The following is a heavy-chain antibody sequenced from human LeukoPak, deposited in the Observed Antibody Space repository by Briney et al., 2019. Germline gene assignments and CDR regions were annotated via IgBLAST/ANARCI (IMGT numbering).Heavy chain of an antibody. Sequence: GGSLRLSCAASGFTFSSYSMNLVRQAPGKGLEWVSYSSSSSSTIYYADSVKGRFTISRDNAKNSLYLQMNSLRAEDTAVYYCAREKYDYVWGSYRSNWFDPWGQGTLVTVSS. D-gene: IGHD3-16*02. CDR3: AREKYDYVWGSYRSNWFDP. J-gene: IGHJ5*02. CDR2: SSSSSSTI. CDR1: GFTFSSYS. V-gene: IGHV3-48*01.